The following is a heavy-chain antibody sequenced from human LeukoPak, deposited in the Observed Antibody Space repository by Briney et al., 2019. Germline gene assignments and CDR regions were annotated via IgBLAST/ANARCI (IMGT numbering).Heavy chain of an antibody. J-gene: IGHJ6*02. CDR3: ARVLAAADHYYGMDV. CDR2: ISAYNGNT. D-gene: IGHD6-13*01. Sequence: ASVKVSCKASGYTFTSYGISWVRQAPGQGLVWMGWISAYNGNTNYAQKLQGRVTMTTDTSTSTAYMELRSLRSDDTAVYYCARVLAAADHYYGMDVWGQGTTVTVSS. V-gene: IGHV1-18*01. CDR1: GYTFTSYG.